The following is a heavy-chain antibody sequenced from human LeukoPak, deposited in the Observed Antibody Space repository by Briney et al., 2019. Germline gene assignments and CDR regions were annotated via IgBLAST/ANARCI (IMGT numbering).Heavy chain of an antibody. V-gene: IGHV4-4*02. J-gene: IGHJ4*02. CDR1: GGSISGSNW. CDR3: ARRNYYDSTGYFES. D-gene: IGHD3-22*01. Sequence: SGTLSLTCAVSGGSISGSNWWSWVRQPPGKGLEWTGEIYQSGATNYNPVFKSRVTISLDKSKNQFSLKVTSVTAADTAVYYCARRNYYDSTGYFESWGQGTLVTASS. CDR2: IYQSGAT.